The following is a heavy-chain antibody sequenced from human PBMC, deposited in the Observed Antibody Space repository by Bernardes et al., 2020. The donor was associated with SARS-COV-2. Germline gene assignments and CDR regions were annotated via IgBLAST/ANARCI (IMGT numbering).Heavy chain of an antibody. V-gene: IGHV5-51*01. CDR2: IYPGDSDT. CDR1: GYSFTSYW. D-gene: IGHD6-6*01. Sequence: GESLKIPGKGSGYSFTSYWIGWVRQMPGKGLGWRGNIYPGDSDTTYSPSFQGQVTNPADKSINTAYLQWSSLRASDTAMYYCSRPETSQLVLGYWGQGTLVTVSS. J-gene: IGHJ4*02. CDR3: SRPETSQLVLGY.